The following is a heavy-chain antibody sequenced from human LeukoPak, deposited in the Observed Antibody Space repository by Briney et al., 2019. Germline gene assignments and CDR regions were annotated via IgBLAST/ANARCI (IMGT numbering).Heavy chain of an antibody. Sequence: PGGSLRLSCAASGFTFSAYNMNWVRQAPGKGLEWVSSISSSSSYIYYADSVKGRLTISRDYAKNSLYLQMNSLRAEDAAVYYCARDRNLYDGSGYYYFDYWGQGTLVTVSS. CDR1: GFTFSAYN. CDR2: ISSSSSYI. CDR3: ARDRNLYDGSGYYYFDY. J-gene: IGHJ4*02. D-gene: IGHD3-22*01. V-gene: IGHV3-21*01.